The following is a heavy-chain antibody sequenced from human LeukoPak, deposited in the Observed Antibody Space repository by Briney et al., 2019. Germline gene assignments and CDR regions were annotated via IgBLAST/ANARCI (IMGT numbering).Heavy chain of an antibody. V-gene: IGHV3-23*01. D-gene: IGHD1-1*01. J-gene: IGHJ4*02. Sequence: PGETLILSCSAHGFNFSNHAMSSGRQAPAGGLGCDQRLRGEGERFYADSVKGRFTLTRDDTRNTVCLQLNNLRVEDTAVYYGAKASWVSNADAVLWGQGTLVTVSS. CDR2: LRGEGER. CDR3: AKASWVSNADAVL. CDR1: GFNFSNHA.